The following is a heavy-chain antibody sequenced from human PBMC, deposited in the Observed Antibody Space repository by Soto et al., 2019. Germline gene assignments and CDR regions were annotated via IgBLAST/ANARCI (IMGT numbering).Heavy chain of an antibody. J-gene: IGHJ6*02. CDR2: IKSKTDGGTT. V-gene: IGHV3-15*07. D-gene: IGHD5-18*01. Sequence: PGGSLRLSCAASGFTFSNAWMNWVRQAPGKGLEWVGRIKSKTDGGTTDYAAPVKGRFTISRDDSKNTLYLQMNSLKTEDTAVYYCTTLGYSYDPDYYYYGKDVCGQGTTVTVSS. CDR1: GFTFSNAW. CDR3: TTLGYSYDPDYYYYGKDV.